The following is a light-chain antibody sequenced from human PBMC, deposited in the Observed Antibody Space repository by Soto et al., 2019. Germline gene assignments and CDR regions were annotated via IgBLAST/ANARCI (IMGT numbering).Light chain of an antibody. CDR1: SSNIGAHSD. J-gene: IGLJ1*01. CDR2: GNN. Sequence: QSALTQPPSVSGAPGQRVTISCTGTSSNIGAHSDVHWYQRLPGTAPKLLIYGNNNRPSGVPDRFSGSKSGTSASLAITGLQAEDEADYYCQSYDSGLGGLSAHVFGPGTKVTVL. CDR3: QSYDSGLGGLSAHV. V-gene: IGLV1-40*01.